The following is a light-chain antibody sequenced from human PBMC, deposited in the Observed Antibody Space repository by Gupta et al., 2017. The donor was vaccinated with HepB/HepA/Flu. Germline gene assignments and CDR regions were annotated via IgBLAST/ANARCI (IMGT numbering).Light chain of an antibody. CDR2: VGTGGIVG. Sequence: QPVLTQPPSASASLGASVTLTCTLSSGYSNSKVDWYQQRPGKGPRFVMRVGTGGIVGSKGDGIPARFSGLGSGLNRYPTTPMAQEEDGGDYHWGAHPGSGNNEVFGGGTKLTGL. J-gene: IGLJ2*01. CDR1: SGYSNSK. CDR3: GAHPGSGNNEV. V-gene: IGLV9-49*01.